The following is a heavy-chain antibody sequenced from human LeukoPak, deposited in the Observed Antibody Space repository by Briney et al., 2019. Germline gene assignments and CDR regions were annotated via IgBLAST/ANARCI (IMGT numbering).Heavy chain of an antibody. CDR2: INHSGST. Sequence: SETLSLTCTVSGGSISSGGYYWSWIRQPPGKGLEWIGEINHSGSTNYNPSLKSRVTISVDTSKNQFSLKLSSVTAADTAVYYCARGGVYDSSGLYYFDYWGQGTLVTVSS. D-gene: IGHD3-22*01. J-gene: IGHJ4*02. CDR1: GGSISSGGYY. V-gene: IGHV4-39*07. CDR3: ARGGVYDSSGLYYFDY.